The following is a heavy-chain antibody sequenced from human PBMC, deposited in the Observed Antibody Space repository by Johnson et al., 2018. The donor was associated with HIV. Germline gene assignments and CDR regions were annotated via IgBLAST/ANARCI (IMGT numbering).Heavy chain of an antibody. D-gene: IGHD1-7*01. J-gene: IGHJ3*02. CDR3: AKAQTGTTGAFDI. V-gene: IGHV3-9*01. CDR1: GFTFITYW. Sequence: VQLVESGGGLVQPGGSLRLSCAASGFTFITYWMSWVRQAPGKGLEWVSGISGNSGSIGYADSVKGRFTISRDNAKNSLYLQMNSLRAEDTALYYCAKAQTGTTGAFDIWGQGTMVTVSS. CDR2: ISGNSGSI.